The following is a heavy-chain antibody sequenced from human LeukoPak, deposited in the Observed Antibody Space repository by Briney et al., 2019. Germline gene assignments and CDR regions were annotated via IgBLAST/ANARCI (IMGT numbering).Heavy chain of an antibody. CDR2: INANSGDT. CDR1: AYTFTGYY. J-gene: IGHJ4*02. D-gene: IGHD3-3*01. CDR3: ARDLGNTIFGVVTVTYFDY. V-gene: IGHV1-2*02. Sequence: ASVNVSFKASAYTFTGYYMHWVRQAPGQGLEWMGWINANSGDTKYAQKFQGRVTMTRDTSISTAYMELNRPRSDDTAVYYCARDLGNTIFGVVTVTYFDYWGQGTLVTVSS.